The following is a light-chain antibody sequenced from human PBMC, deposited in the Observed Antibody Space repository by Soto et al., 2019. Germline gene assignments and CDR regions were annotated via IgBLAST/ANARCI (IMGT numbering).Light chain of an antibody. J-gene: IGLJ1*01. CDR1: SIDLGGYNY. CDR2: DVS. V-gene: IGLV2-11*01. CDR3: CSYAGSYTYV. Sequence: QSALTQPRSVSGSPGQSVTISCTGTSIDLGGYNYVSWYQQHPGKAPKLMIYDVSKRPSAVPARFAGSKSGNSASLTISGLQAEDEADYYFCSYAGSYTYVFGTGTKLTVL.